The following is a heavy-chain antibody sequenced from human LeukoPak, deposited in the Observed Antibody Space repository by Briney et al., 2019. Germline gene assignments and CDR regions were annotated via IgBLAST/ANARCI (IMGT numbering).Heavy chain of an antibody. V-gene: IGHV4-4*07. D-gene: IGHD2-15*01. CDR1: GGSISSYY. J-gene: IGHJ3*02. CDR2: IYTSGST. CDR3: ARAAWLLVAQDAFDI. Sequence: SETLSLTCTVSGGSISSYYWSWIRQPAGKGLEWIGRIYTSGSTNYNPSLKSRVTMSVDTSKNQFSLKLSSVTAADTAVYYCARAAWLLVAQDAFDIWGQGTMVTVSS.